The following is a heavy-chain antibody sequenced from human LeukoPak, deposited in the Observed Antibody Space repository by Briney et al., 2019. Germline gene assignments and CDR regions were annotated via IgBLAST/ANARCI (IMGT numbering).Heavy chain of an antibody. Sequence: GGSLRLSCAASGFTFSNSAMTWVRQAPGKGLEWVSSIRASTSGTYYADSVKGRFTISRDNSKSTLFLQMNSLRADDTAVYCFAKGFILRSQAGPYFDYWGQGTLVTVSS. V-gene: IGHV3-23*01. CDR3: AKGFILRSQAGPYFDY. CDR1: GFTFSNSA. D-gene: IGHD4-17*01. CDR2: IRASTSGT. J-gene: IGHJ4*02.